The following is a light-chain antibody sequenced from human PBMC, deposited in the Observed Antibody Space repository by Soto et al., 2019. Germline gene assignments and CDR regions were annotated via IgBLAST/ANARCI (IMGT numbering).Light chain of an antibody. Sequence: DIQMTQSPSSLSASVGDTVTITCRASQSISVHLNWYQQKPGKVPKLLIYAASYLQSGVPSMFSGSGSETDFALTISSLQPEDFATYYCQQSYITPYTFGQGTKLEIK. CDR2: AAS. J-gene: IGKJ2*01. V-gene: IGKV1-39*01. CDR3: QQSYITPYT. CDR1: QSISVH.